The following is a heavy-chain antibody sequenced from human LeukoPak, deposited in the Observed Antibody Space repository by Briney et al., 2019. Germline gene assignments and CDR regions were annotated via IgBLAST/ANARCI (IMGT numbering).Heavy chain of an antibody. J-gene: IGHJ4*02. D-gene: IGHD1-7*01. CDR1: GDTFSSYA. Sequence: SVKVSCKASGDTFSSYAISWVRQAPGQGLEWMGGIIPIFGTANYAQKFQGRVTITADESTSTAYMELRSLRSDDTAVYYCARTCPGTTCYFIYWGQGTLVTVSS. CDR2: IIPIFGTA. CDR3: ARTCPGTTCYFIY. V-gene: IGHV1-69*01.